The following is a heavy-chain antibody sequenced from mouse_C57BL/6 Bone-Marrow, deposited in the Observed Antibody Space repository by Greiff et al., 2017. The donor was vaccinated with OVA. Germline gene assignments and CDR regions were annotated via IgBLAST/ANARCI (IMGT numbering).Heavy chain of an antibody. D-gene: IGHD4-1*01. J-gene: IGHJ3*01. V-gene: IGHV1-62-2*01. CDR2: FYPGSGSI. Sequence: VQLQQSGAELVKPGASVKLSCKASGYTFTEYTIHWVKQRSGQGLEWIGWFYPGSGSIKYNEKFKDKATLTAATSSSTIYMKRSRLTSEDSAVYFCARKNWDWFAYWGQGTLVTVSA. CDR3: ARKNWDWFAY. CDR1: GYTFTEYT.